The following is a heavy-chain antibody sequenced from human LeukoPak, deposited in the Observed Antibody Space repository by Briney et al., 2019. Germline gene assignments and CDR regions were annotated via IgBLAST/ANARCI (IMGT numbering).Heavy chain of an antibody. V-gene: IGHV4-59*01. D-gene: IGHD3-22*01. CDR3: AREAPYYYDSSGYYDGSGFDP. CDR1: GGSIISYY. J-gene: IGHJ5*02. Sequence: PSETLSLTCTVSGGSIISYYWSWIRQPPGKGLEWIGYIYYSGSTNYNPSLKSRVTISVDTSKNQFSLKLSSVTAADTAVYYCAREAPYYYDSSGYYDGSGFDPWGQGTLVTVSS. CDR2: IYYSGST.